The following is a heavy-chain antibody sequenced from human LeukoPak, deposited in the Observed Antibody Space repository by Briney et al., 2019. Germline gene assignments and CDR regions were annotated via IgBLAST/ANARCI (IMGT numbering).Heavy chain of an antibody. CDR1: GGSISSYY. J-gene: IGHJ5*02. V-gene: IGHV4-59*01. Sequence: SETLSLTCTVSGGSISSYYRSWIRQPPGKGLEWNGYIYYSESTNYNPSLKSRVTISVDTSKNQFSLKLSSVTAADTAVYYCARDISTGYCSGGSCSWGWFDPWGQGTLVTVSS. D-gene: IGHD2-15*01. CDR3: ARDISTGYCSGGSCSWGWFDP. CDR2: IYYSEST.